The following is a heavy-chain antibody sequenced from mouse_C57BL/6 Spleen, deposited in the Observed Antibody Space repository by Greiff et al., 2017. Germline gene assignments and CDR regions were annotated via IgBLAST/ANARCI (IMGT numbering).Heavy chain of an antibody. CDR3: ARCGQRDYYAMDY. J-gene: IGHJ4*01. Sequence: VKLQQPGAELVKPGASVKLSCKASGYTFTSYWMHWVKQRPGRGLEWIGRIDPNSGGTKYNEKFKSKATLTVDKPSSTAYMQLSSLTSEDSAVDYCARCGQRDYYAMDYWGQGTSVTVSS. D-gene: IGHD1-1*02. V-gene: IGHV1-72*01. CDR2: IDPNSGGT. CDR1: GYTFTSYW.